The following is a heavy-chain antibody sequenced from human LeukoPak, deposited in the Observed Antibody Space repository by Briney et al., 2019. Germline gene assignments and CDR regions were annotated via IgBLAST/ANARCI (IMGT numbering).Heavy chain of an antibody. CDR2: ISSSGSTI. Sequence: GGTLRLSCAASGFTFSSYEMNSVRQAPGKGLEWVSYISSSGSTIYYADSVKGRFTISRDNAKNSLYLQMNSLRAEDTALYYCARLRSSYYMDVWGKGTTVTVSS. J-gene: IGHJ6*03. D-gene: IGHD4-17*01. V-gene: IGHV3-48*03. CDR1: GFTFSSYE. CDR3: ARLRSSYYMDV.